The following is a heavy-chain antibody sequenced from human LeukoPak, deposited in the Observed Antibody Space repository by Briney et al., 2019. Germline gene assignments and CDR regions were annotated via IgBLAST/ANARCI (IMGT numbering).Heavy chain of an antibody. V-gene: IGHV4-61*02. CDR3: ARAPGILTGYLWSYYYMDV. D-gene: IGHD3-9*01. CDR1: GDSITSGRYY. J-gene: IGHJ6*03. Sequence: SQTLSLTCTVSGDSITSGRYYWSWIRQPAGKGLEWIGRIYSSGRTNYNPSLKSRVTISIDTSKNQFSLKLSSVTAADTAVYYCARAPGILTGYLWSYYYMDVWGKGTTVTISS. CDR2: IYSSGRT.